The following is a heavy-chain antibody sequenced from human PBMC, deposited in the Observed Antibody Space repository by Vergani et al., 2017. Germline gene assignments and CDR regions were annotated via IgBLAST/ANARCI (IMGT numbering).Heavy chain of an antibody. D-gene: IGHD4-11*01. CDR1: GGSFTSYH. Sequence: QVQLQQWGGGLLKPSETLSLTCVVNGGSFTSYHWTWIRQSPGEGLEWVGDIDHTGRPYYNPSLKSRLTMSVVKSRNQFSLTLNSVTATDTAIYFCARVNTETNGHLYYYYYMDVWGQGTAVTVS. CDR3: ARVNTETNGHLYYYYYMDV. CDR2: IDHTGRP. V-gene: IGHV4-34*01. J-gene: IGHJ6*03.